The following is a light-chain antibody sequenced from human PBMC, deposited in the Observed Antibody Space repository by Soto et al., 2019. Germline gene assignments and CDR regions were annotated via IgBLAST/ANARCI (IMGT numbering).Light chain of an antibody. Sequence: ETVVTQSPVTLSVSPGEGATLSCRTSQSVGYNLAWYQQKPGQAPRPLLSGPSTRITGIPARFSGSGSGTEFTLTITSLQSDDFAVYYCQQNGNWTEYSFGQGTKLQIK. CDR3: QQNGNWTEYS. V-gene: IGKV3-15*01. J-gene: IGKJ2*03. CDR1: QSVGYN. CDR2: GPS.